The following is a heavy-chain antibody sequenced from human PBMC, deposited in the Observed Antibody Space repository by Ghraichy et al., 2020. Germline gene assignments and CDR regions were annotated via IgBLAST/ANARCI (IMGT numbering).Heavy chain of an antibody. Sequence: SETLSLTCTVSGGSISSYYWSWIRQPPGKGLEWIGYIYYSGSTNYNPSLKSRVTISVDTSKNQFSLKLSSVTAADTAVYYCARHLRDGPLYFGRNYYFDYWGQGTLVTVSS. J-gene: IGHJ4*02. V-gene: IGHV4-59*08. CDR3: ARHLRDGPLYFGRNYYFDY. CDR1: GGSISSYY. D-gene: IGHD3-9*01. CDR2: IYYSGST.